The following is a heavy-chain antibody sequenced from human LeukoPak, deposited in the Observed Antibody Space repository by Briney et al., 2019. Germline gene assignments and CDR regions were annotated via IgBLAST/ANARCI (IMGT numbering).Heavy chain of an antibody. CDR1: GYTFTGYY. D-gene: IGHD2-2*01. J-gene: IGHJ5*02. V-gene: IGHV1-2*04. Sequence: ASVKVSCKASGYTFTGYYMHWVRQAPGQGLEWMGWINPNSGGTNYAQKFQGWVTMTRDTSISTAYMELSRLRSDDTAVYYCAREGIVVVPAAEYNWFDPWGQGTLVTVSS. CDR3: AREGIVVVPAAEYNWFDP. CDR2: INPNSGGT.